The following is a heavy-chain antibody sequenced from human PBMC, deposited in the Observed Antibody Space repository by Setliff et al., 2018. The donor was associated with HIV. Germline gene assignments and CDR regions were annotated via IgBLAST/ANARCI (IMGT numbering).Heavy chain of an antibody. CDR2: ILYSGTT. CDR3: AREGLLVTTVGGAYWYHGMDV. V-gene: IGHV4-59*11. D-gene: IGHD4-4*01. J-gene: IGHJ6*02. CDR1: SDSLSGHF. Sequence: SETLSLTCSVSSDSLSGHFWSWIRQPPGKGLEWIGSILYSGTTDYNPSLRNRLSISIDTSKAQFSLNLSSVTAADTAVYYCAREGLLVTTVGGAYWYHGMDVWGQGTTVTVSS.